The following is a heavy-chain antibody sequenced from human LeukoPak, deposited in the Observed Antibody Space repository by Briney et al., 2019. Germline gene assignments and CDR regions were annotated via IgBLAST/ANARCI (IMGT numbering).Heavy chain of an antibody. Sequence: SETLSLTCAVYGGSFSGYYWSWIRPPPGKGLEWIGEINHSGSTNYNPSLKSRVTISVDTSKNQFSLKLSSVTAADTAVYYCARLVAAAGTTNPSYWGEGALVTVSS. CDR2: INHSGST. CDR1: GGSFSGYY. V-gene: IGHV4-34*01. J-gene: IGHJ4*02. D-gene: IGHD6-13*01. CDR3: ARLVAAAGTTNPSY.